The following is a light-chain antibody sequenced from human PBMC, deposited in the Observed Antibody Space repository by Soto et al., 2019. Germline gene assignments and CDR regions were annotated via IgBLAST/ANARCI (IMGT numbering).Light chain of an antibody. Sequence: IQMTQSPCSLSASVGGRASITCRASQGISSALAWYQQKPGKAPKLLIYDASSLESGVPSRFSGSGSGTDFTLTISSLQPEDFATYYCQQFNNYITFGQGTRLEIK. CDR3: QQFNNYIT. V-gene: IGKV1D-13*01. CDR2: DAS. CDR1: QGISSA. J-gene: IGKJ5*01.